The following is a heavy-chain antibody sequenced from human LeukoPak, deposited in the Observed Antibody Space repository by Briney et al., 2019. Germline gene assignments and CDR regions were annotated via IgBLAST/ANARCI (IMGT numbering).Heavy chain of an antibody. V-gene: IGHV4-31*03. Sequence: SQTLSLTCTVSGGSISSGGYYWSWLRQHPGKGPEWIGYIYYSGSTYYNPSLKSRVTISVDTSKNQFSLKLSSVTAADTAVYYCARSGSGYDFDYWGQGTLVTVSS. CDR3: ARSGSGYDFDY. CDR1: GGSISSGGYY. CDR2: IYYSGST. D-gene: IGHD3-22*01. J-gene: IGHJ4*02.